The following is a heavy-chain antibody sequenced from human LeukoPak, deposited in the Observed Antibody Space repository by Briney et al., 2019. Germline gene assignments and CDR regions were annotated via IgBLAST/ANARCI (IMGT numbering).Heavy chain of an antibody. Sequence: SETLSLTCTVSGGSISSYYRSWIRQPPGEGLEWIGYIYYSGGTNYNPSLKSRVTISVDTSKNQFSLKLSSVTAADTAVYYCARKSSRGNDYWGQGTLVTVSS. CDR1: GGSISSYY. J-gene: IGHJ4*02. V-gene: IGHV4-59*01. D-gene: IGHD1-26*01. CDR2: IYYSGGT. CDR3: ARKSSRGNDY.